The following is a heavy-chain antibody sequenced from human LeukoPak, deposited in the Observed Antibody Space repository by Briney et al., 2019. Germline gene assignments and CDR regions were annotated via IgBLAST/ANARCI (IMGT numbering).Heavy chain of an antibody. CDR2: ISAYNGNT. V-gene: IGHV1-18*01. J-gene: IGHJ4*02. CDR3: ARVLGIGDSILDFDY. D-gene: IGHD2-21*01. Sequence: ASVKVSCKASGYTFTSYGISWVRQAPGQGLEWMGWISAYNGNTNYAQKLQGRVTMTTDTSTSTAYMELRSLRPDDTAAYYCARVLGIGDSILDFDYWGQGTLVTVSS. CDR1: GYTFTSYG.